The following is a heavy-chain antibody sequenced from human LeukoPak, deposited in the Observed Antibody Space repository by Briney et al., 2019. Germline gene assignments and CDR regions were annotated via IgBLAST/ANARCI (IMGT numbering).Heavy chain of an antibody. Sequence: PGGSLRLSCAASGFTFSSFGMHWVRRAPGKGLEWVAFMSIDEGGGKTYFADSVKGRFTIDRDNSKKTVDLQMKSLRPEDTAVYYCAKDKAQTYPMIVVSLWGQGTLVTVSS. J-gene: IGHJ4*02. CDR3: AKDKAQTYPMIVVSL. CDR1: GFTFSSFG. V-gene: IGHV3-30*02. CDR2: MSIDEGGGKT. D-gene: IGHD3-22*01.